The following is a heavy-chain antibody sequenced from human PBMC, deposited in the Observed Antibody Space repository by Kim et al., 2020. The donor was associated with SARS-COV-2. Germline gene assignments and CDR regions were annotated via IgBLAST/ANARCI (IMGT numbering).Heavy chain of an antibody. J-gene: IGHJ4*02. D-gene: IGHD2-15*01. CDR3: ASGYSSVGGDY. CDR1: GYSLSELS. Sequence: ASVKVSCKVSGYSLSELSIHWVRQAPGEGLEWMGGYDPEPGEIIFAQKFQGRVTMTEDTSTDIAYMELSSLRSDDTAVYYCASGYSSVGGDYWGQGTLVTVPS. V-gene: IGHV1-24*01. CDR2: YDPEPGEI.